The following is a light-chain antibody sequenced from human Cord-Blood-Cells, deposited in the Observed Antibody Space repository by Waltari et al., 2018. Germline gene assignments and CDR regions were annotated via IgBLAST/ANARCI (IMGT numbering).Light chain of an antibody. J-gene: IGLJ3*02. V-gene: IGLV2-8*01. CDR2: EVS. CDR1: SSDVGGYNY. CDR3: SSYAGSNNFWV. Sequence: QSALTQPPSASGSPGQSVTIPCPGTSSDVGGYNYVSWYQQHPGKAPKLMIYEVSKRPSGVPDRFSGSKSGNTASLTVSGLQAEDEADYYCSSYAGSNNFWVFGGGTKLTVL.